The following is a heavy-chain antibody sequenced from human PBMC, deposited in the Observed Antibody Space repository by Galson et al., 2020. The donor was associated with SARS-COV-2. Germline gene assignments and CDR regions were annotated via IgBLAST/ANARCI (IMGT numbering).Heavy chain of an antibody. J-gene: IGHJ4*02. CDR2: ISYDGSNK. Sequence: GGSLRLSCAASGFTFSPSAMHWVRQAPGKGLQWLAVISYDGSNKFYADSVKGRFTISRDNSKNTLSLQMSSLRPEDTAVYYCARGGPYYFDFWGQGTLVTVSS. CDR3: ARGGPYYFDF. CDR1: GFTFSPSA. V-gene: IGHV3-30*04.